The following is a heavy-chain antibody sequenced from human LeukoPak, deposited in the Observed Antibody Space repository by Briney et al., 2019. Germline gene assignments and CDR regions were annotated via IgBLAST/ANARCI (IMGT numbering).Heavy chain of an antibody. D-gene: IGHD3-10*01. Sequence: GGSLRLSCAASGFTFSSYSMNWVRQAPGKGLEWVSSISSSSSYIYYADSVNGRFTISRDNANNSLYLQMNSLRAEDMAVYYCARRPILWFGELLSESYYYYGMDVWGQGTTVTVSS. J-gene: IGHJ6*02. CDR3: ARRPILWFGELLSESYYYYGMDV. CDR2: ISSSSSYI. V-gene: IGHV3-21*01. CDR1: GFTFSSYS.